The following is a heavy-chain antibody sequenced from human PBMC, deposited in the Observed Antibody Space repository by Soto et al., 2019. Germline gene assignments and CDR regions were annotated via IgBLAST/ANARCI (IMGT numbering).Heavy chain of an antibody. CDR1: GFSLNTGGVG. D-gene: IGHD3-10*01. J-gene: IGHJ6*02. CDR2: IYWDDDE. V-gene: IGHV2-5*02. Sequence: ITLKESGPTLVKPTQTLTLTCTFSGFSLNTGGVGVGWVRQPRGKAMEWLALIYWDDDERYRPSLRSRLNITTDTIHNQVVLTMTNMDPEDTATYYCVRNWRYYGGDYYYGMDAWGQGTTVTVSS. CDR3: VRNWRYYGGDYYYGMDA.